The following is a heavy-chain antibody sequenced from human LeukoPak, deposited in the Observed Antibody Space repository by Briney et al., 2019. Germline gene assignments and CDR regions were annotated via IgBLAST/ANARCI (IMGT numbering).Heavy chain of an antibody. CDR1: GGSISSSSYY. V-gene: IGHV4-61*02. J-gene: IGHJ6*04. D-gene: IGHD3-3*01. CDR2: IYTSGST. CDR3: ASFPPYYDFWSGYSGSADV. Sequence: SQTLSLTCTVSGGSISSSSYYWSWIRQPAGKGLEWIGRIYTSGSTHYNPSLKSRVTISVDTSKNQFSLKLSSVTAADTAEYYCASFPPYYDFWSGYSGSADVWGKGTTVTVSS.